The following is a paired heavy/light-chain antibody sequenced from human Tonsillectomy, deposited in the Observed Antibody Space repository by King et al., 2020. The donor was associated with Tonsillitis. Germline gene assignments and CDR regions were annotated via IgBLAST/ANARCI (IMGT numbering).Heavy chain of an antibody. CDR1: GFTFTNYG. D-gene: IGHD3-22*01. CDR3: GRDLETYYFDTTGYRWDY. J-gene: IGHJ4*02. V-gene: IGHV3-30*02. CDR2: IRFDGNNK. Sequence: QVQLVESGGGVVQPGGSLRLSCAASGFTFTNYGMHWVRQAPGKGLEWVAYIRFDGNNKYYADSVKGRFTISRDTSKNTLFLQMNSLRADDTAVYYCGRDLETYYFDTTGYRWDYWGQGTLVTVSS.
Light chain of an antibody. CDR3: QQSYIIPLT. Sequence: DIQMTQSPSSLSASVGDRVTITCRASQNIATYLNWSQQKPGKAPKLLIYAASNLQSGVPSRFSGSGSGTDFTLTISSLQPEDFATYYCQQSYIIPLTFGGGTKVQIK. CDR1: QNIATY. CDR2: AAS. J-gene: IGKJ4*01. V-gene: IGKV1-39*01.